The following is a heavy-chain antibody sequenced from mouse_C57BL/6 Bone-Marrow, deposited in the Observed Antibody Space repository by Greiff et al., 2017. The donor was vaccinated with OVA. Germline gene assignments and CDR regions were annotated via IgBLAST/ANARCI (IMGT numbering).Heavy chain of an antibody. CDR1: GFNIKDYY. Sequence: EVQLQQSGAELVKPGASVKLSCTASGFNIKDYYMHWVKQRTEQGLEWIGRIDPEDGETIYAPKFQGKATITADTSSNTAYLQLSSLTSEDTAVYYCARWLPPYYFDYWGQGTTLTVSS. CDR2: IDPEDGET. J-gene: IGHJ2*01. D-gene: IGHD2-2*01. V-gene: IGHV14-2*01. CDR3: ARWLPPYYFDY.